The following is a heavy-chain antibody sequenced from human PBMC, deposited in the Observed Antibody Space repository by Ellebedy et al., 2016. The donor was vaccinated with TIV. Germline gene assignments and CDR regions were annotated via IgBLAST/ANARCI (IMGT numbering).Heavy chain of an antibody. Sequence: GESLKISXAASGITFSSYAMSWVRQAPGKGLEWVSAISGSGGSTYYADSVKGRFTISRDNSKNTLYLQMNSLRAEDTAVYYCAKDHGRGRGYSGYALDYWGQGTLVTVSS. CDR1: GITFSSYA. CDR2: ISGSGGST. CDR3: AKDHGRGRGYSGYALDY. V-gene: IGHV3-23*01. D-gene: IGHD5-12*01. J-gene: IGHJ4*02.